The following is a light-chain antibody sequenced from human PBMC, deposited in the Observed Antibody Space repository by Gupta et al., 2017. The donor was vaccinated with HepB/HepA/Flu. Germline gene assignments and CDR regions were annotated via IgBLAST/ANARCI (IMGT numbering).Light chain of an antibody. V-gene: IGKV1-12*01. CDR2: DAS. CDR1: QDITNG. CDR3: QQNKSFPLT. Sequence: DIQMTQSPSSVSASVGDRVSITCRASQDITNGLAWYQQQPGKAPYLLIYDASRLQSGVSSRFSGSRSGTEFTLIISRLQPEDLGTYYCQQNKSFPLTFGGGTKVEI. J-gene: IGKJ4*02.